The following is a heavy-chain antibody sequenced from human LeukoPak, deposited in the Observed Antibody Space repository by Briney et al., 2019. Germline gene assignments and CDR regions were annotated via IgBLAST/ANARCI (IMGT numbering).Heavy chain of an antibody. J-gene: IGHJ3*02. D-gene: IGHD2-2*01. V-gene: IGHV4-31*03. CDR2: KYYSGSA. Sequence: PSETLSLTCNVSGISISDGRYYWAWIRQRPGRGLEWIGYKYYSGSAKYNPSLKSRLTISIDTPENQCSLHLSSVTAADTAMYYCATPYCSSLSCLDVFNIWGQGRMVTVSS. CDR1: GISISDGRYY. CDR3: ATPYCSSLSCLDVFNI.